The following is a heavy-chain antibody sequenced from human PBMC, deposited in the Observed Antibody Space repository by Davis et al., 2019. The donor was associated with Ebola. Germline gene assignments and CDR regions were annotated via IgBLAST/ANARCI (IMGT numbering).Heavy chain of an antibody. J-gene: IGHJ6*02. CDR2: INPNSGGT. CDR3: ARENYYGSGTYGMDV. Sequence: ASVKVSCKASGYTFTGYYMHWVRQAPGQGLEWMGRINPNSGGTYYAQKFQGRVTMTRDTSISTAYMELSRLRSDDTVVYYCARENYYGSGTYGMDVWGQGTTVTVSS. V-gene: IGHV1-2*05. D-gene: IGHD3-10*01. CDR1: GYTFTGYY.